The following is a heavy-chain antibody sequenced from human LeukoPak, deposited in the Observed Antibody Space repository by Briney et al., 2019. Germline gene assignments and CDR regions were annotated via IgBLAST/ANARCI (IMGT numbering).Heavy chain of an antibody. CDR1: GGSISSGSYY. V-gene: IGHV4-61*02. CDR2: IYTSGST. Sequence: SQTLSLTCTVSGGSISSGSYYWSWIRQPAGKGLEWIGRIYTSGSTNYNPSLKSRVTISVDTSKNQFSLKLSSVTAADTAAYYCARAWGVYGGNLYFDYWGQGTLVTVSS. D-gene: IGHD4-23*01. J-gene: IGHJ4*02. CDR3: ARAWGVYGGNLYFDY.